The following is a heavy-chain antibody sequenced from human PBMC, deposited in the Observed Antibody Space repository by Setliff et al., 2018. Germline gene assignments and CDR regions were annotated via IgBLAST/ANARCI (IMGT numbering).Heavy chain of an antibody. CDR3: ARDPSLYCSSTSCSPHWFDP. CDR1: GYTFTSYG. D-gene: IGHD2-2*01. Sequence: ASVKVSCKASGYTFTSYGISWVRQAPGQGLEWVGWISAYNGNTNYAQKLQGRVTMTTDTSTSTAYMELRSLRSDDTAVYYCARDPSLYCSSTSCSPHWFDPWGQGTLVTVSS. V-gene: IGHV1-18*01. CDR2: ISAYNGNT. J-gene: IGHJ5*02.